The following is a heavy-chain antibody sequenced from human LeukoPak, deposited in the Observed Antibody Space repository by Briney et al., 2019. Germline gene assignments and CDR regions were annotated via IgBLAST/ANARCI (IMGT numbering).Heavy chain of an antibody. V-gene: IGHV3-21*01. CDR2: ISSSSSYI. Sequence: NPGGSLRLSCAASGFTFSSYSMNWVRQAPGKGPEWVSSISSSSSYIYYADSVKGRFTISRDNAKNSLYLQMNSLRAEDTAVYYCARDYNTIAVAGTSVDYWGQGTLVTVSS. CDR3: ARDYNTIAVAGTSVDY. J-gene: IGHJ4*02. D-gene: IGHD6-19*01. CDR1: GFTFSSYS.